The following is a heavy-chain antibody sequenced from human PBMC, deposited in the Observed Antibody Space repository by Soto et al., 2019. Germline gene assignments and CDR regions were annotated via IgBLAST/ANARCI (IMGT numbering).Heavy chain of an antibody. D-gene: IGHD3-3*01. V-gene: IGHV1-58*02. J-gene: IGHJ3*02. CDR3: AAKDSWSGYLSPDDAFDI. CDR2: IVVGSGNT. CDR1: GFTFTSSA. Sequence: ASVKVSCKASGFTFTSSAMQWVRHARGQRLEWIGWIVVGSGNTNYAQKFQERVTITRDMSTSTAYMELSSLRSEDTAVYYCAAKDSWSGYLSPDDAFDIWGQGTMVTVSS.